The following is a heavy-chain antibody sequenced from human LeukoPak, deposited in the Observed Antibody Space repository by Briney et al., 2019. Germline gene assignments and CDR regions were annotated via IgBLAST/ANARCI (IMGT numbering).Heavy chain of an antibody. CDR2: VNHSGST. CDR1: GGSFSGYY. CDR3: ARRGYSSSWYVGTNWFDP. V-gene: IGHV4-34*01. D-gene: IGHD6-13*01. Sequence: SETLSLTCAVYGGSFSGYYWSWIRQPPGKGLEWIGEVNHSGSTNYNPSLKSRVTISVDTSKNQFSLKLSSVTAADTAVYYCARRGYSSSWYVGTNWFDPWGQGTLVTVSS. J-gene: IGHJ5*02.